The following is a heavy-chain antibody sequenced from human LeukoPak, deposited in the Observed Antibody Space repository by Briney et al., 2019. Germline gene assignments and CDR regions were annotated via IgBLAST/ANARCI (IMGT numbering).Heavy chain of an antibody. D-gene: IGHD5-18*01. CDR1: GFTFSSYW. CDR3: ARDRGEGSGYSYRPGRSYYYYYYMDV. Sequence: PGGSLRLSCAASGFTFSSYWMSWVRQAPGKGLEWVANIKQDGSEKYYVDSVKGRFTISRDNAKNSLYLQMNSLRAEDTAVYYCARDRGEGSGYSYRPGRSYYYYYYMDVWGKGTTVTVSS. J-gene: IGHJ6*03. V-gene: IGHV3-7*01. CDR2: IKQDGSEK.